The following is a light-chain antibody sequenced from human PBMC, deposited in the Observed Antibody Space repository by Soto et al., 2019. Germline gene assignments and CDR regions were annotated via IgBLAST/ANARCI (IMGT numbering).Light chain of an antibody. V-gene: IGLV3-1*01. CDR1: KLGDKY. CDR3: QAWDSSTRVV. J-gene: IGLJ2*01. CDR2: QDS. Sequence: SYELTQPPSVSVSPGQTASITCSGDKLGDKYACWYQQKPGQSPVLVIYQDSKRPSGILERFSGSNSGNTATLTISGTQAMDEADYYCQAWDSSTRVVFGGGTKLTVL.